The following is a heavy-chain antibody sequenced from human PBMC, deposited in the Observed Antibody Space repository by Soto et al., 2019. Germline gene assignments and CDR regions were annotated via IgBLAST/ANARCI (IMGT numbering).Heavy chain of an antibody. J-gene: IGHJ3*02. D-gene: IGHD2-15*01. CDR1: GGSISSSSHF. V-gene: IGHV4-39*01. CDR3: ARHENIVVVAAATAFDI. CDR2: VYYSGNA. Sequence: PSETLSLTCSVSGGSISSSSHFWGWIRQPPGKGLEWIGTVYYSGNAYFSPSLKSRVTISVDTSKNQFSLTLTSVTAADTAVYYCARHENIVVVAAATAFDIWGQRTMVTVSS.